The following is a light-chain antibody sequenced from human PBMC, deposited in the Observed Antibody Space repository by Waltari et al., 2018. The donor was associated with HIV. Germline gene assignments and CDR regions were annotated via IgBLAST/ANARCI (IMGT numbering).Light chain of an antibody. CDR2: DAS. V-gene: IGKV3-11*01. Sequence: VLSQSPVTLSFSHVERATLSCRAIQSVSSYLAWYQQKPGQAPRLLIYDASNRATGIPARFSGSGSGTGFTLTISSLEPEDFAVDYCQQRSSWPRTFGRGTKVEIK. CDR1: QSVSSY. CDR3: QQRSSWPRT. J-gene: IGKJ1*01.